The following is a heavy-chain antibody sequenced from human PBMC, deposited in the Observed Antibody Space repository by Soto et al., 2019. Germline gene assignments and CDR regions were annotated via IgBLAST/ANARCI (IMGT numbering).Heavy chain of an antibody. D-gene: IGHD6-6*01. Sequence: ASVKVSCKASGFSFTGYYIHWLRQAPGQGLEWMGWINAHSGGTEYAQKFQGRVTLTRDTSIATAYLTLTSLTSDDTALYYCAKASTPQLAYWLDPWGQGTQVTVSS. CDR3: AKASTPQLAYWLDP. V-gene: IGHV1-2*02. CDR2: INAHSGGT. CDR1: GFSFTGYY. J-gene: IGHJ5*02.